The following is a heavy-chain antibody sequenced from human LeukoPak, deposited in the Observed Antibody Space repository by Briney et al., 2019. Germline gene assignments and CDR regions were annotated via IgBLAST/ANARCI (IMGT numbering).Heavy chain of an antibody. J-gene: IGHJ4*02. V-gene: IGHV1-3*01. CDR3: ARSRAIGSGWPGNY. Sequence: ASVKVSCKASGYTFTSYAMHWVRQAPGQRLEWMGWINAGNGNTKYSQKFQGRVTITRDTSASAAYMELSSLRSEDTAVYYCARSRAIGSGWPGNYWGQGTLVTVSS. CDR1: GYTFTSYA. CDR2: INAGNGNT. D-gene: IGHD6-19*01.